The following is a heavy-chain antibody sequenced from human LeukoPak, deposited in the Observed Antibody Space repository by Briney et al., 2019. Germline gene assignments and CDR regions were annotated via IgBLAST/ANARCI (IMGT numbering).Heavy chain of an antibody. CDR3: ARTTGGAGFDP. Sequence: SQTLSLTCTVSGVFISSGSYYWSWIRQPAGKGLEWIGRIYTSGSTNYNPSLKSRVTISVDTSKNQFSLKLSSVTAADTAVYYCARTTGGAGFDPWGQGTLVTVSS. J-gene: IGHJ5*02. CDR2: IYTSGST. V-gene: IGHV4-61*02. CDR1: GVFISSGSYY. D-gene: IGHD1-1*01.